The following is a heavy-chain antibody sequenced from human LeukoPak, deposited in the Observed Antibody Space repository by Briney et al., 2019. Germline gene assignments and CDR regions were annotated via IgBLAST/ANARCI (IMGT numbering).Heavy chain of an antibody. CDR1: GGSISSSSYY. V-gene: IGHV4-39*07. CDR2: IYYSGST. CDR3: ARGITISNWFDP. D-gene: IGHD3-3*01. Sequence: SETLSLTCTVSGGSISSSSYYWGWIRQPPGKGLEWIGSIYYSGSTYYNPSLKSRVTISVDTSKNQFSLKLSSVTAADTAVYYCARGITISNWFDPWGQGTLVTVSS. J-gene: IGHJ5*02.